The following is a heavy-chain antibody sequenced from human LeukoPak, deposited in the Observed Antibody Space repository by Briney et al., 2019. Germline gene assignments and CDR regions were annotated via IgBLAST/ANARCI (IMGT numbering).Heavy chain of an antibody. Sequence: PGGSLGLSCAASGFIFSSHAMHWVRQAPGKGLEWVAVIQYDGSEKRYADSVKGRFTVSRDNSKSTLYLQMDSLTAEDTAVYHCAKDLTGAYCSDYWGQGTLVTVSS. J-gene: IGHJ4*02. D-gene: IGHD3-9*01. CDR2: IQYDGSEK. V-gene: IGHV3-30-3*01. CDR3: AKDLTGAYCSDY. CDR1: GFIFSSHA.